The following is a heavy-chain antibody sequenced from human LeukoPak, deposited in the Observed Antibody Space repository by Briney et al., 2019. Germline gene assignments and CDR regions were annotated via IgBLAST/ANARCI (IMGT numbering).Heavy chain of an antibody. D-gene: IGHD3/OR15-3a*01. CDR1: GFTFSSYA. J-gene: IGHJ4*02. CDR2: ISGSLGST. CDR3: ARDGTGYYDGDFDY. V-gene: IGHV3-23*01. Sequence: GGSLRLSCAASGFTFSSYAMSWVRQAPGKGLEWVSAISGSLGSTYYADSVKGRFTISRDNSKNTLYLQMNSLRAEDTAVYYCARDGTGYYDGDFDYWGQGTLVTVSS.